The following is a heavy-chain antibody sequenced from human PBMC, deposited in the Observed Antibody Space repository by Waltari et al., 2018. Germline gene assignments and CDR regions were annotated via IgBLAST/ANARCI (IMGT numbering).Heavy chain of an antibody. V-gene: IGHV3-30*02. CDR2: IRYDGSNK. CDR1: GFTFSSYG. CDR3: AKAYSYGYSFDY. Sequence: QVQLVESGGGVVQPGGSLRLSCAASGFTFSSYGMHWVRQAPGKGLEWVAFIRYDGSNKDYSDSVKGRFTISRDHSKNTLYLQMNSLRAEDTAVYYCAKAYSYGYSFDYWGQGTLVTVSS. D-gene: IGHD5-18*01. J-gene: IGHJ4*02.